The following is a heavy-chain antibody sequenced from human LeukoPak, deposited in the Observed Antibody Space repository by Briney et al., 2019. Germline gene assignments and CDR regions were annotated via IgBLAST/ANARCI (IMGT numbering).Heavy chain of an antibody. D-gene: IGHD3-10*01. V-gene: IGHV3-7*01. CDR3: ARDLAGHYHGSGSSFDY. CDR1: GFTFSSYW. Sequence: PGRSLRLSCAASGFTFSSYWMSWVRQAPGKGLEWVANIREDGNEKYYADSVKGQFTISRDNAKNSLFLQMDSLRAEDTAVYYCARDLAGHYHGSGSSFDYWGQGTLVTVSS. CDR2: IREDGNEK. J-gene: IGHJ4*02.